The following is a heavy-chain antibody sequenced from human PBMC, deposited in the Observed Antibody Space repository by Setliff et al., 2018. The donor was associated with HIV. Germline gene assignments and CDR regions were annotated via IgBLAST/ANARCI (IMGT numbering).Heavy chain of an antibody. CDR3: ARKDGVGYCDSNSCYGIGPIDF. CDR2: INPKSGAT. J-gene: IGHJ4*02. V-gene: IGHV1-2*06. Sequence: ASVKVSCKASGYSFTGYYVNWVRQAPGQGLEWMGRINPKSGATNLAQKFQGRVALTRDTSVTTVYMELTSLRSDDTAVYYCARKDGVGYCDSNSCYGIGPIDFWGQGSLVTVSS. D-gene: IGHD2-2*01. CDR1: GYSFTGYY.